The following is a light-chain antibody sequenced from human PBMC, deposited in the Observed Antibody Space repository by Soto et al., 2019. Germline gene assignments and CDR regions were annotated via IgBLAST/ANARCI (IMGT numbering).Light chain of an antibody. CDR2: DAS. CDR1: QSLRRSN. CDR3: QHYDGGPDN. V-gene: IGKV3-20*01. Sequence: EIVLTQSPGTLSLSPGARATLSCRASQSLRRSNLAWYKHKPGQAPRPLIYDASSRATGIPDRFSGSGSGTDFTLTISRLEPEDFAVYYCQHYDGGPDNFGQGTTLEIK. J-gene: IGKJ2*01.